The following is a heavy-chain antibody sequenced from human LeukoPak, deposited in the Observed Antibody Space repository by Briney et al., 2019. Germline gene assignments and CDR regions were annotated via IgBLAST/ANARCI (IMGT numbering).Heavy chain of an antibody. CDR2: INPNSGGT. V-gene: IGHV1-2*02. CDR3: ARGVTYYDFWSGYRNWFDP. J-gene: IGHJ5*02. CDR1: GYTFTGYY. Sequence: ASVEVSCKASGYTFTGYYMHWVRQAPGQGLEWMGWINPNSGGTNYAQKFQGRVTMTRDTSISTAYMELSRLRSDDTAVYYCARGVTYYDFWSGYRNWFDPWGQGTLVTVSS. D-gene: IGHD3-3*01.